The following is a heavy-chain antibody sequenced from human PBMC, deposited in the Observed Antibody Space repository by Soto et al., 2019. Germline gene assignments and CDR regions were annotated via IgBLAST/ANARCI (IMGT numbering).Heavy chain of an antibody. D-gene: IGHD2-21*01. CDR3: TRDLNHDCGP. CDR2: MNPDGSEQ. V-gene: IGHV3-7*04. J-gene: IGHJ5*02. CDR1: GFTFSDCW. Sequence: EVHLVESGGALVQPGGSLRLSCAASGFTFSDCWLTWVRQTPGKGLEGVANMNPDGSEQYYLDSVKGRFTISRDNAKNSLYLQMNNLRGEDTALYYCTRDLNHDCGPWGQGTLVSVSS.